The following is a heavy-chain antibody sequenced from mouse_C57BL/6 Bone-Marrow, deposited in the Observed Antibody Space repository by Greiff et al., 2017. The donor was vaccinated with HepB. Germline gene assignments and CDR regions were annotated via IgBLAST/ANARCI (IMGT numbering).Heavy chain of an antibody. CDR3: ARGPWTTVVGYFDY. D-gene: IGHD1-1*01. CDR2: ISSGGSYT. J-gene: IGHJ2*01. Sequence: DVMLVESGGDLVKPGGSLKLSCVASGFTFSSYGMSWVRQTPDKRLEWVATISSGGSYTYYPDSVKGRFTISRDNAKNTLYLQMSSLKSEDTAMYYCARGPWTTVVGYFDYWGQGTTLTVSS. CDR1: GFTFSSYG. V-gene: IGHV5-6*02.